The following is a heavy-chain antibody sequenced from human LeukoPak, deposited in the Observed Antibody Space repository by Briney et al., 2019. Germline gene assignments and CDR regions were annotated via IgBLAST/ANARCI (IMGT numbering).Heavy chain of an antibody. CDR1: GFTFSSYG. V-gene: IGHV3-30*18. J-gene: IGHJ4*02. D-gene: IGHD3-9*01. CDR2: ISYDGSNK. CDR3: AKEGRSYYDILTGYRAFDY. Sequence: GRSLRLSCAASGFTFSSYGMHWVRQAPGKGLEWVAVISYDGSNKYYADSVKGRFTISRDNSKNTLYLQMNSLRAEDTAVYYCAKEGRSYYDILTGYRAFDYWGQGTLVTVSS.